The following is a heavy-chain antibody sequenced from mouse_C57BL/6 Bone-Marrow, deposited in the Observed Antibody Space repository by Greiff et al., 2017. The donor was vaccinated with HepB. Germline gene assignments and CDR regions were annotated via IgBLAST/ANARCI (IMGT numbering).Heavy chain of an antibody. Sequence: EVMLVESGGGLVQPKGSLKLSCAASGFSFNTYAMNWVRQAPGKGLEWVARIRSKSNNYATYYADSVKDRFTISRDDSESMLYLQVNNLKTEDTAMYYCVRHWAYNWGQGTLVTVSA. J-gene: IGHJ3*01. CDR2: IRSKSNNYAT. CDR1: GFSFNTYA. V-gene: IGHV10-1*01. D-gene: IGHD6-5*01. CDR3: VRHWAYN.